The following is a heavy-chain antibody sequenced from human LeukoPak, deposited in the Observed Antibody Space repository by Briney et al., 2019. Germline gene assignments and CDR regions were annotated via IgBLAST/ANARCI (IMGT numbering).Heavy chain of an antibody. CDR3: ARYKADYYGSGSYYGY. Sequence: SVKVSCKASGGTFSSYAISWVRQAPGQGLEWMGGIIPIFGTANYAQKFQGRVTITADESTSTAYMELSSLRSEDTAVYYCARYKADYYGSGSYYGYRGQGTLVTVSS. CDR2: IIPIFGTA. J-gene: IGHJ4*02. V-gene: IGHV1-69*13. CDR1: GGTFSSYA. D-gene: IGHD3-10*01.